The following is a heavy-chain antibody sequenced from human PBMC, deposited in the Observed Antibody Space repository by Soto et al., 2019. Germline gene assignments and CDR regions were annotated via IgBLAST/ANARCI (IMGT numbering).Heavy chain of an antibody. CDR2: IYHSGST. CDR1: GGSISSYY. D-gene: IGHD3-22*01. V-gene: IGHV4-59*12. J-gene: IGHJ6*02. Sequence: PSETLSLTCTVSGGSISSYYWSWIRQPPGKGLEWIGYIYHSGSTNYNPSLKSRVTISVDKSKNQFSLKLSSVTAADTAVYYCARAPAHYYDSSGYYYYYYGMDVWGQGTTVTVSS. CDR3: ARAPAHYYDSSGYYYYYYGMDV.